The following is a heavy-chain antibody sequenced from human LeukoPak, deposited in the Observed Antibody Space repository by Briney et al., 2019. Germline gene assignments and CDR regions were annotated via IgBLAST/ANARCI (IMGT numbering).Heavy chain of an antibody. J-gene: IGHJ3*02. D-gene: IGHD2-15*01. CDR3: ARAHIVVVVAAIDAFDI. V-gene: IGHV3-30-3*01. CDR2: ISYDGSNK. CDR1: GFTFSSYA. Sequence: PGGSLRLSCAASGFTFSSYAMHWVRQAPGKGLEWVAVISYDGSNKYYADSVKGRFTISRDNSKNTLYLQMNSLRAEDTAVYYCARAHIVVVVAAIDAFDIWGQGTRVTVSS.